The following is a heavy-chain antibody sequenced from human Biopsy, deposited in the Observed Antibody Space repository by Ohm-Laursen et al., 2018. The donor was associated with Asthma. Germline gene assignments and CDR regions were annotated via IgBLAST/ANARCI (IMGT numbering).Heavy chain of an antibody. CDR2: IKSDGSST. J-gene: IGHJ1*01. D-gene: IGHD7-27*01. CDR1: GFTFSSYY. Sequence: SLRLSCSASGFTFSSYYMHWVRQAPGKGLVWVSNIKSDGSSTSYADSVKGRFTISRDNAKHTVYLQMNNLRAEDTAVYYCASELGIGYWGQGTLVTVPS. V-gene: IGHV3-74*01. CDR3: ASELGIGY.